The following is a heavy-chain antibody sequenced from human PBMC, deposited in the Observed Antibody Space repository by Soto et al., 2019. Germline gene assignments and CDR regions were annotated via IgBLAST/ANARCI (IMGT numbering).Heavy chain of an antibody. CDR3: ARTRTAFYRSYVDS. V-gene: IGHV3-23*01. Sequence: GGSLRRSCSPYGFTFKDWAIRWVRQAPGKGLEWVSGISGSGGATYYTDSVECRFTITKAFSKHTVSVQMTGLRVNDMAVYYCARTRTAFYRSYVDSWGQGALVTVSS. D-gene: IGHD2-21*02. CDR1: GFTFKDWA. CDR2: ISGSGGAT. J-gene: IGHJ4*02.